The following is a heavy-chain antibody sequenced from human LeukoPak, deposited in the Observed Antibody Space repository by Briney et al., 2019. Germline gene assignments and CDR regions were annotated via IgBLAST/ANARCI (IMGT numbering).Heavy chain of an antibody. J-gene: IGHJ3*02. CDR1: GGTFSSYA. Sequence: ASVKVSCKASGGTFSSYAISGVRPAPGQGLEWMGGIIPIFGTANYAQKFQGRATITADKSTSTAYMELSSPRSEDTAVYYCASPRRDTAMARAFDIWGQGTMVTVSS. CDR2: IIPIFGTA. CDR3: ASPRRDTAMARAFDI. D-gene: IGHD5-18*01. V-gene: IGHV1-69*06.